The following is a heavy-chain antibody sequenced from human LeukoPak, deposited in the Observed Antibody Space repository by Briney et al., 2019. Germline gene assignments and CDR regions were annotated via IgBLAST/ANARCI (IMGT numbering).Heavy chain of an antibody. V-gene: IGHV3-21*01. CDR3: AKSSGWNYYYYYMDV. CDR1: GFTFSSYA. Sequence: PGGSLRLSCAAPGFTFSSYAMSWVRQAPGKGLEWVSSISSSSTYIYYADSVKGRFTISRDNAKNSLFLQLNSLRAEDTAVYYCAKSSGWNYYYYYMDVWGKGTTVIASS. CDR2: ISSSSTYI. J-gene: IGHJ6*03. D-gene: IGHD6-19*01.